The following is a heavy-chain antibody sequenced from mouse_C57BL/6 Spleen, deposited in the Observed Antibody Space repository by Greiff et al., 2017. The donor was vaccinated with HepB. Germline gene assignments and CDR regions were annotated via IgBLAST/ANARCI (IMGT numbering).Heavy chain of an antibody. CDR1: GYTFTDYY. V-gene: IGHV1-76*01. Sequence: VQLQQSGAELVRPGASVKLSCKASGYTFTDYYINWVKQRPGQGLEWIARIYPGSGNTYYNEKFKGKATLTAEKSSSTAYMQLSSLTSEDSAVYYCARDGYYGAMDYWGQGTSVTVSS. J-gene: IGHJ4*01. CDR2: IYPGSGNT. D-gene: IGHD2-3*01. CDR3: ARDGYYGAMDY.